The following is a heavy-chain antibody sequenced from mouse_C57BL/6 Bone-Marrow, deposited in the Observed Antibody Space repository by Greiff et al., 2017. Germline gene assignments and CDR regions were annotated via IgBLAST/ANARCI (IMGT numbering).Heavy chain of an antibody. V-gene: IGHV5-4*03. CDR2: ISDGGSYT. D-gene: IGHD1-1*01. CDR1: GFTFSSYA. Sequence: EVKLMESGGGLVKPGGSLKLSCAASGFTFSSYAMSWVRQTPEKRLEWVATISDGGSYTYYPDNVKGRITISRDNAKNNLYLQMSHLKSEDTAMYYCARYYYGSPWSQGTLVTVSA. J-gene: IGHJ3*02. CDR3: ARYYYGSP.